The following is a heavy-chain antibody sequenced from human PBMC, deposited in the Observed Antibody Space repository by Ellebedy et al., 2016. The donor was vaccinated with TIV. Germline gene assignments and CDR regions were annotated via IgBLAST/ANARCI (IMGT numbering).Heavy chain of an antibody. Sequence: ASVKVSCKASGYTFTSYGISWVRQAPGQGLEWMGIINPSGGSTSYAQKFQGRVTMTRDTSTSTVYMELSSLRSEDTAVYYCARDTPFNSSGWYALEFDYWGQGTLVTVSS. CDR3: ARDTPFNSSGWYALEFDY. J-gene: IGHJ4*02. CDR1: GYTFTSYG. D-gene: IGHD6-19*01. CDR2: INPSGGST. V-gene: IGHV1-46*01.